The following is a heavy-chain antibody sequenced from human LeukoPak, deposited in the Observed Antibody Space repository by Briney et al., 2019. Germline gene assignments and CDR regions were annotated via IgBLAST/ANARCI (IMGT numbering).Heavy chain of an antibody. CDR1: GYSFTIYW. J-gene: IGHJ5*02. V-gene: IGHV5-51*01. CDR3: ARILWYNWFDP. Sequence: GASLEISCKGSGYSFTIYWIAWVRPMPGKGLEWMGIIYPGDSDTRYSPSFQGQVTISADKSISTAYLQWSSLKPSDTAMYYCARILWYNWFDPWGQGTLVTVSS. D-gene: IGHD3-10*01. CDR2: IYPGDSDT.